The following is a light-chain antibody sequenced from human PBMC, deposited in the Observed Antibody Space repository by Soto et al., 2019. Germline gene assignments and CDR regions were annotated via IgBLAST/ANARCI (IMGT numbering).Light chain of an antibody. V-gene: IGKV3-20*01. CDR1: DSVSSNY. CDR3: QQYGTSSLT. Sequence: EIVLTQSPGTLSLSPGERATLFCRASDSVSSNYLAWYQQKPGQAPRLLIYGASSRATGIPDRFSGSGSGTDFTLTISRLEPEDFAVYYCQQYGTSSLTFGGGAKVEIK. CDR2: GAS. J-gene: IGKJ4*01.